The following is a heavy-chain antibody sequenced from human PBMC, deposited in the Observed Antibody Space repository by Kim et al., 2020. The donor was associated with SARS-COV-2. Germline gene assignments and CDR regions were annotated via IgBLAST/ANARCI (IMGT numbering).Heavy chain of an antibody. D-gene: IGHD6-13*01. Sequence: PSLKSRVTISVDTSKNQFSLKLSSVTAADTAVYYCASRRYSSSWGNWFDPWGQGTLVTVSS. V-gene: IGHV4-39*01. J-gene: IGHJ5*02. CDR3: ASRRYSSSWGNWFDP.